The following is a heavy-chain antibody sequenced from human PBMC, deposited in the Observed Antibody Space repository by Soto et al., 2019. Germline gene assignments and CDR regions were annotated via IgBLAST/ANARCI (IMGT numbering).Heavy chain of an antibody. D-gene: IGHD1-7*01. CDR3: ARDPPTGTTLDWFDS. CDR2: VVPDGGGT. Sequence: PGGSLRLSCAGSGFPFSRYWMHWVRQVPGKGLMWVANVVPDGGGTTYAGSVKGRFTISRDNAKNSLYLQMSSLKDEDTAVYYCARDPPTGTTLDWFDSWGQGTLVTVSS. J-gene: IGHJ5*01. V-gene: IGHV3-74*01. CDR1: GFPFSRYW.